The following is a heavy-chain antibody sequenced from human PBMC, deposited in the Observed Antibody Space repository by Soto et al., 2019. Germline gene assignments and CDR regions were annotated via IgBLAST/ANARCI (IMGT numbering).Heavy chain of an antibody. CDR1: GGSISSSSCY. D-gene: IGHD2-21*02. J-gene: IGHJ6*02. V-gene: IGHV4-39*01. CDR3: ARLTVEDGDGYYYYGLDV. Sequence: QLQLQESGPGLVKPSETLSLTCTVSGGSISSSSCYWGWIRQPPGKGLEWIGSIYYSGSTYYNPSLKSRVTISVDTSNNQFSLKLSSVTAADTAVYYCARLTVEDGDGYYYYGLDVWGQGTTVTVSS. CDR2: IYYSGST.